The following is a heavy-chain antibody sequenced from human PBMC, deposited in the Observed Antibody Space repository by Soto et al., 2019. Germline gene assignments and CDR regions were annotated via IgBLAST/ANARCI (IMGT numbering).Heavy chain of an antibody. CDR2: IGADNGDT. CDR1: GYTFRTYG. Sequence: QVQLVQSGAEVKKPGASVKVSCKASGYTFRTYGFSWVRQAPGQGLEWMGWIGADNGDTNYAQNFQGRVTMTTDTATATSYMELRSLTSDDTAVYFCARDWKGAEGFDPWGQGTLVTGSS. CDR3: ARDWKGAEGFDP. V-gene: IGHV1-18*01. D-gene: IGHD1-1*01. J-gene: IGHJ5*02.